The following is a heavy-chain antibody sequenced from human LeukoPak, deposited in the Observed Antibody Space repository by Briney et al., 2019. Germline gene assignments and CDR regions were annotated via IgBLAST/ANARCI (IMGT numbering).Heavy chain of an antibody. CDR3: ARQQYAAAGGFFDY. D-gene: IGHD6-13*01. CDR2: IYYSGST. V-gene: IGHV4-59*08. CDR1: GGSIGSYY. J-gene: IGHJ4*02. Sequence: SETLSLTCTVSGGSIGSYYWSWIRQPPGKGLEWIGYIYYSGSTNYNPSLKSRVTISVDTSKNQFSLKLSSVTAADTAVYYCARQQYAAAGGFFDYWGQGTLVTVSS.